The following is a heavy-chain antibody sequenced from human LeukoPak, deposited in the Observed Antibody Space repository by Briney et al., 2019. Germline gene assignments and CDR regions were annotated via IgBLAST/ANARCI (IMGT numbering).Heavy chain of an antibody. CDR2: ISAYNGNT. V-gene: IGHV1-18*01. D-gene: IGHD1-26*01. CDR3: ARERIVGANLNY. CDR1: GYAFTSYD. Sequence: ASVKVSCKASGYAFTSYDFSWVRQAPGQGLEWMGWISAYNGNTNYAQKLQGRVTMTTDTSTSTAYMELRSLRSDDTAVYYCARERIVGANLNYWGQGTLVTVSS. J-gene: IGHJ4*02.